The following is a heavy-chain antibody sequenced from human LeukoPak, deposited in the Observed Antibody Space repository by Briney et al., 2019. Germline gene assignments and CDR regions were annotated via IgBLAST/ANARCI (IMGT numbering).Heavy chain of an antibody. CDR3: ARGHRIAARAGVGYYYGMDV. CDR2: MNPNSGNT. J-gene: IGHJ6*02. D-gene: IGHD6-6*01. V-gene: IGHV1-8*01. Sequence: GASVKVSCKASGYTFTSYDINWVRQATGQGLEWMGWMNPNSGNTGYAQKFQGRVTMTRNTSISTAYMELSSLRSEDTAVYYCARGHRIAARAGVGYYYGMDVWGQGTTVTVSS. CDR1: GYTFTSYD.